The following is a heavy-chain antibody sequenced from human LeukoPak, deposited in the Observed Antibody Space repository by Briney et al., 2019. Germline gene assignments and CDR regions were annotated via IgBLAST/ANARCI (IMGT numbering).Heavy chain of an antibody. V-gene: IGHV3-33*01. J-gene: IGHJ6*02. Sequence: GGSLRLSCAASGFTFSSYVMHWVRQAPGKGLEWVAVIWYDGNSKFYADSVKGRFTISRDNFKNTLSLQMISLGAEDTAVYYCARDRGMDVWGQGSTVIVSS. CDR2: IWYDGNSK. CDR3: ARDRGMDV. CDR1: GFTFSSYV.